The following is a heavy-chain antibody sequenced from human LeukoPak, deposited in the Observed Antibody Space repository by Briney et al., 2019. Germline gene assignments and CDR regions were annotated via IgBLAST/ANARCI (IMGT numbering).Heavy chain of an antibody. CDR1: GFTFDDYA. CDR3: AKSLWFGESEDYFDY. D-gene: IGHD3-10*01. Sequence: GRSLRLSCAASGFTFDDYAMHWVRQAPGKGLEWVPGISWNSGSIGYADSVKGRFTISRDNAKNSLYLQMNSLRAEDTALYYCAKSLWFGESEDYFDYWGQGTLVTVSS. V-gene: IGHV3-9*01. J-gene: IGHJ4*02. CDR2: ISWNSGSI.